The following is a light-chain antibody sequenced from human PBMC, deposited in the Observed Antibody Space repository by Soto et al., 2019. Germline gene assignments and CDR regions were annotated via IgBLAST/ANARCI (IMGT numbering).Light chain of an antibody. V-gene: IGKV3-20*01. CDR1: QSVSSSY. CDR2: GAS. J-gene: IGKJ4*01. Sequence: EIVLTQSPGTLSLSPGERATLSCRASQSVSSSYLTWYQQKPGQAPRLLIYGASSRATGIPDRFSGSGSGTEFTLTISRLEPEDFAVYYCQQYASSPLTLGGGTKVDIK. CDR3: QQYASSPLT.